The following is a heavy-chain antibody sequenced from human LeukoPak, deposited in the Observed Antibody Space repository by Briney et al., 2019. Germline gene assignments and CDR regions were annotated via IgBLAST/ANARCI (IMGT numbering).Heavy chain of an antibody. CDR3: ARILEWEVATKYYFDY. CDR1: GYTFTSYY. CDR2: ISPSGGST. Sequence: ASVKVSCKASGYTFTSYYMHWVRQAPGQGLEWMGIISPSGGSTSYAQKFQGRVTMTRDTSTSTVYMELSSLRSEDTAVYYCARILEWEVATKYYFDYWGQGTLVTVSS. D-gene: IGHD5-12*01. V-gene: IGHV1-46*01. J-gene: IGHJ4*02.